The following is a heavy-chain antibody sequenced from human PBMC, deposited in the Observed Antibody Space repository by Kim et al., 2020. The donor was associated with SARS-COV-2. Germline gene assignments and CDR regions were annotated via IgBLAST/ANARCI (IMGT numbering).Heavy chain of an antibody. V-gene: IGHV3-11*05. J-gene: IGHJ5*02. CDR3: ARDLTTGGGSWFDP. CDR2: MSSNSDYT. CDR1: GFTFSDYY. Sequence: GGSLRLSCAASGFTFSDYYMTWIRQAPGKGLEWVAYMSSNSDYTNYADSVKGRFIISRDNAKNSVYLQMNSLRGEDTAVYYCARDLTTGGGSWFDPWGQG. D-gene: IGHD4-17*01.